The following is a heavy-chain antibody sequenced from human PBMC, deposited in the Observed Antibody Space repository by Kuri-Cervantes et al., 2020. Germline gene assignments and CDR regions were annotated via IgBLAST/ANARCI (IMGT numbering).Heavy chain of an antibody. CDR2: INPNSGGT. V-gene: IGHV1-2*02. CDR1: GYTFTGYY. Sequence: ASVKVSCKASGYTFTGYYMHWVRQAPGQGLEWMGWINPNSGGTNYAQKFQGRVTMTRDTSISTAYMELSRLRSDDTAVYYCARIPGIAVAGIDNWSDPWGQGTLVTVSS. J-gene: IGHJ5*02. D-gene: IGHD6-19*01. CDR3: ARIPGIAVAGIDNWSDP.